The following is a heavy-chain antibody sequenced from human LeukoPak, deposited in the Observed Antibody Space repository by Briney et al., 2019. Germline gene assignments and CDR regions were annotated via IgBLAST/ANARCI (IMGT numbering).Heavy chain of an antibody. V-gene: IGHV1-69-2*01. Sequence: GASVKVSCKASGYSFTDYFMHWVQQAPGKGLEWMGRVDPEDGEIIYGEKFQGRVTITADTSTDTASMELSSLRSEDTAVYYCTTAGTFYYGSGSPSWFDPWGQGTLVTVSS. CDR3: TTAGTFYYGSGSPSWFDP. D-gene: IGHD3-10*01. CDR1: GYSFTDYF. CDR2: VDPEDGEI. J-gene: IGHJ5*02.